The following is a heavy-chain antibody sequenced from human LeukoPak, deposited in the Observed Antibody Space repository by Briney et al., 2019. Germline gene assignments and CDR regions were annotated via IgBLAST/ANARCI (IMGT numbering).Heavy chain of an antibody. J-gene: IGHJ4*02. V-gene: IGHV4-34*01. CDR2: INHSGST. CDR1: GGSFSGYY. CDR3: ARGLIVLDY. D-gene: IGHD3-22*01. Sequence: PSETLSLTCAVYGGSFSGYYWSWIRQPPGKGLEWIGEINHSGSTNYNPSLKSRVTISVDTSKNQFSLKLSSVTAADTAVYYCARGLIVLDYWGQGTLVTVSS.